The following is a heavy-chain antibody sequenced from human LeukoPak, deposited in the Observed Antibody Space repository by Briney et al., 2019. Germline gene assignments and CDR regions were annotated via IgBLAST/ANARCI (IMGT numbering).Heavy chain of an antibody. CDR3: AKKSGAPANFDY. CDR2: VSGDGDST. J-gene: IGHJ4*02. Sequence: GSLKLSCAASGFTFDEHPMHWVRPGPGKGLEWVALVSGDGDSTSYADSVKGRFTISRDNSKNSVFLQMNSLRTEGTALYYCAKKSGAPANFDYWGQGTLVTVSS. D-gene: IGHD6-13*01. CDR1: GFTFDEHP. V-gene: IGHV3-43*02.